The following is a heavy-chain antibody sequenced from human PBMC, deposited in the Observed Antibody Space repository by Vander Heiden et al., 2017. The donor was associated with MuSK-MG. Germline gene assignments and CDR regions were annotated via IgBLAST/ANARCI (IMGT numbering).Heavy chain of an antibody. J-gene: IGHJ4*02. CDR2: IYHGERT. Sequence: QVQLQESGPGLVKPSETLSLTCTIAGHSITFDYYWGWIRQPPGKGLEWIGNIYHGERTFYNPSLQSRVTISVDTSKKQISLRLSSVTAADTAVYYCARVANVWGTYRTAPFENWGQGILVTVSS. CDR3: ARVANVWGTYRTAPFEN. V-gene: IGHV4-38-2*02. CDR1: GHSITFDYY. D-gene: IGHD3-16*02.